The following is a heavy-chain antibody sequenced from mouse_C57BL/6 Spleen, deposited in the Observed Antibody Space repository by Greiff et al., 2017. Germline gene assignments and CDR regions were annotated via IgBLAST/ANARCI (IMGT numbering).Heavy chain of an antibody. Sequence: EVKVVESEGGLVQPGSSMKLSCTASGFTFRDSYMAWVRQVPEKGLEWVANIIYDGSSTYYLVSLHSRFIISSENAKNILYLQMSSLKSEDTATYYCARDITTVVEDYWYFDVWGTGTTVTVSS. CDR2: IIYDGSST. CDR1: GFTFRDSY. D-gene: IGHD1-1*01. J-gene: IGHJ1*03. V-gene: IGHV5-16*01. CDR3: ARDITTVVEDYWYFDV.